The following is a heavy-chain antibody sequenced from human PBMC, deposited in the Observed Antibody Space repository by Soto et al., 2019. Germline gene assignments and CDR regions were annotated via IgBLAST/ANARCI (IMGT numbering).Heavy chain of an antibody. J-gene: IGHJ5*02. CDR3: TKTFFSGSGSYRGWFDP. D-gene: IGHD3-10*01. CDR2: ISGSGDST. V-gene: IGHV3-23*01. CDR1: GFTFSSYA. Sequence: EVQVLESGGGLVQPGGSLRLSCAASGFTFSSYAMTWVRQAPGKGLEWVSTISGSGDSTYYADSVKGRFTIPRDNSKNTLYLQMNSLRAEDTAVYYCTKTFFSGSGSYRGWFDPWGQGTLVTVSS.